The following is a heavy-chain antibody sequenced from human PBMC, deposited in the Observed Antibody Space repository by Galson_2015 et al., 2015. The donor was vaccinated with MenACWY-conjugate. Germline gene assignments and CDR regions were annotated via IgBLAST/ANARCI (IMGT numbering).Heavy chain of an antibody. CDR1: GDSFNTYW. V-gene: IGHV5-51*01. Sequence: QSGAEVKKPGESLQISCRVSGDSFNTYWIGWVRQKPGKGLEWMGIIYPGDGDSRYSPSFQGQVTLSVDKSITTAYLQWSSLKASDTAMYFSARHKYHTAWSSSDHWGQGTLVTVSS. J-gene: IGHJ4*02. CDR3: ARHKYHTAWSSSDH. CDR2: IYPGDGDS. D-gene: IGHD2-21*02.